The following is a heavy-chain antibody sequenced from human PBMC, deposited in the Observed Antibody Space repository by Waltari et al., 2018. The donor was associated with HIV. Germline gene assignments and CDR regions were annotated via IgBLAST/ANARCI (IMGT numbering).Heavy chain of an antibody. Sequence: VQLVESGGGLAKPGGPLRFPCAAPGSPFGTIWLSWFRKAPGKGLEWVANIKQDGSEIYYVDSVKGRFTISRDNAKNSLYLQMNSLRAEDTAVYFCARRGGRSSPLGYWGQGTLVTVSS. V-gene: IGHV3-7*01. CDR2: IKQDGSEI. J-gene: IGHJ4*02. CDR3: ARRGGRSSPLGY. CDR1: GSPFGTIW. D-gene: IGHD6-13*01.